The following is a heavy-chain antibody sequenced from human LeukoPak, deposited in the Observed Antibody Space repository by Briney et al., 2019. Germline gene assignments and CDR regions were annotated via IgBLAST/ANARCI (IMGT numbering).Heavy chain of an antibody. CDR1: GFTFGSHD. CDR3: ARDSSEYSSSSRLDFDY. V-gene: IGHV3-23*01. Sequence: GGSLRLSCAASGFTFGSHDMSWVRQAPGKGLKWVSGISGSGGSTFYADYVKGRFTISRDNSKNTLYLQMNGLRVEDTAIYYCARDSSEYSSSSRLDFDYWGQGTLVTVSS. CDR2: ISGSGGST. D-gene: IGHD6-6*01. J-gene: IGHJ4*02.